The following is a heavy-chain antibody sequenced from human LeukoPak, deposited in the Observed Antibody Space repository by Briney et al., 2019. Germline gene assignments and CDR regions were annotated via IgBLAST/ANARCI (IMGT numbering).Heavy chain of an antibody. Sequence: GGALRLSCGASGFTFRGYHMSWVRQAPGEGLEWVSYISSSGGTIYYADSVKGRFTISRDNAKNSLYLQMNSLRAEDTAVYYCARDAAGKRYYYYYMDVWGKGTTVTVSS. CDR1: GFTFRGYH. V-gene: IGHV3-11*01. J-gene: IGHJ6*03. CDR2: ISSSGGTI. D-gene: IGHD6-13*01. CDR3: ARDAAGKRYYYYYMDV.